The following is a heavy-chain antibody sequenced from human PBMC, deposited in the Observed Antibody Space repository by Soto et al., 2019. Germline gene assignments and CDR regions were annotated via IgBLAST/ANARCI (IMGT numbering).Heavy chain of an antibody. CDR2: IYYSGST. D-gene: IGHD2-15*01. Sequence: SETLSLTCTVSGGSISSGDYYWSWIRQPPGKGLEWIGYIYYSGSTYYNPSLKSRVTISVDTSKNQFSLKLSSVTAADTAVYYCAREGEYCSGGSCYPDDYWGQGTLVTVSS. CDR1: GGSISSGDYY. J-gene: IGHJ4*02. CDR3: AREGEYCSGGSCYPDDY. V-gene: IGHV4-30-4*01.